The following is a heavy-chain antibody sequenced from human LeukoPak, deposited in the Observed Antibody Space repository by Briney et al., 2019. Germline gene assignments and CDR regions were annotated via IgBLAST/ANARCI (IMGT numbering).Heavy chain of an antibody. CDR1: GFTFSSYA. D-gene: IGHD1-14*01. V-gene: IGHV3-30-3*01. CDR3: ARDSPERYFDY. Sequence: PGRSLRLSCAASGFTFSSYAMHWVRQAPGKGLEWVAVISYDGSNKYYADSVKGRFTISRDNSKNTLYLQMNSLRAEDTAVYYCARDSPERYFDYWGQGTLVTVSS. J-gene: IGHJ4*02. CDR2: ISYDGSNK.